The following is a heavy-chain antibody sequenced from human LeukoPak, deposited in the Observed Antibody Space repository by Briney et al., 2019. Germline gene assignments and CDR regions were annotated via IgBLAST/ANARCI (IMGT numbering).Heavy chain of an antibody. V-gene: IGHV4-59*01. Sequence: SETLSLTCTVSGGSISSYYWSWIRQPPGKGLEWIGYIYYRGSTNYNPSLKSRVTISIDTSKNQVSLKLSSVTAADTAVYYRARGKMDFDYWGQGTLVTVSS. J-gene: IGHJ4*02. CDR1: GGSISSYY. CDR2: IYYRGST. CDR3: ARGKMDFDY. D-gene: IGHD5-24*01.